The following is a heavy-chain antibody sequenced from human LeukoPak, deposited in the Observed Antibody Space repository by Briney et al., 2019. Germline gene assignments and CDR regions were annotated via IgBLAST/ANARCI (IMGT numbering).Heavy chain of an antibody. D-gene: IGHD3-22*01. V-gene: IGHV1-2*02. J-gene: IGHJ4*02. CDR3: ARASGARYYYDSSGYIDY. CDR1: GYTFTGYY. Sequence: GASVKASCKASGYTFTGYYMHWVRQAPGQGLEWMGWINPNSGGTNYAQKFQGRVTMTRDTSISTAYMELSRLRSDDTAVYYCARASGARYYYDSSGYIDYWGQGTLVTVSS. CDR2: INPNSGGT.